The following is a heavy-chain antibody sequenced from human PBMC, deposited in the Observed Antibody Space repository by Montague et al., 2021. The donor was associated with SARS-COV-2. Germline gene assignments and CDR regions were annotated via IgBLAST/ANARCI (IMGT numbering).Heavy chain of an antibody. D-gene: IGHD1-1*01. Sequence: SETLSLTCEVSGDSISSYYWSWIRQSPGKGLEWIGYVHYTGSTKYTPSLKTRVTLSLDTPKNHFSLKLRSETAADTAIYYCARAQNTCFIANCVNYFEVWGLGALVTVSS. CDR2: VHYTGST. CDR1: GDSISSYY. J-gene: IGHJ4*02. V-gene: IGHV4-59*01. CDR3: ARAQNTCFIANCVNYFEV.